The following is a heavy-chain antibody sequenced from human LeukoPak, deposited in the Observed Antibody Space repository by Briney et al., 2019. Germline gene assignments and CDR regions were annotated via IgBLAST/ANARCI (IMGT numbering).Heavy chain of an antibody. Sequence: SETLSLTCTVSGGSISSSSYYWGWIRQPPGKGLEWIGSIYYSGSTNYNPSLKSRVTISVDTSKNQFSLRLSSVTAADTAVYYCARIPSYYYGSGSYRWFDPWGQGTLVTVSS. J-gene: IGHJ5*02. D-gene: IGHD3-10*01. V-gene: IGHV4-39*07. CDR3: ARIPSYYYGSGSYRWFDP. CDR2: IYYSGST. CDR1: GGSISSSSYY.